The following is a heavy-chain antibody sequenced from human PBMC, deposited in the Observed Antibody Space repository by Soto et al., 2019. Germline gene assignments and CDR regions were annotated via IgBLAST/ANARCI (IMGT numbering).Heavy chain of an antibody. CDR2: IYYSGST. V-gene: IGHV4-31*03. D-gene: IGHD2-15*01. CDR1: GGSISSGGYY. Sequence: QVQLQESGPGLVKPSQTLSLTCTVSGGSISSGGYYWSWIRQHPGKGLEWIGYIYYSGSTYYNPSLKSRVTISVDTSKNQFSLKLSSVTAADTAVYYCARERLGYCSGGSCLHNWFDPRGQGTLVTVSS. CDR3: ARERLGYCSGGSCLHNWFDP. J-gene: IGHJ5*02.